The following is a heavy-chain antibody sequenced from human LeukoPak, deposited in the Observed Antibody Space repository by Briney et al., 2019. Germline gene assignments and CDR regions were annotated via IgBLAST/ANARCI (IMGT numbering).Heavy chain of an antibody. Sequence: PSETLSLTCTVSGGSISSGGYYWRWIRQHPGKGLEWIGYIYYSGSTYYNPSLKSRVTISVYTSKNQFSLKLSSVTAADTAVYYCARASGTVGSLFDYWGQGPLVTVSS. CDR3: ARASGTVGSLFDY. CDR2: IYYSGST. V-gene: IGHV4-31*03. D-gene: IGHD1-26*01. J-gene: IGHJ4*02. CDR1: GGSISSGGYY.